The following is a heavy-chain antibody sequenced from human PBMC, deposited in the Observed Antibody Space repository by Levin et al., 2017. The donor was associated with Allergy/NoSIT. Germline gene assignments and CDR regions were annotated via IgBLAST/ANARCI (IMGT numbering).Heavy chain of an antibody. CDR3: AKSGSRSSFYYYGMDV. Sequence: GESLKISCAASGFTFSSSAVHWVRQAPGKGLEWVSLIGAGGSNTYYADSVKGRFAISRDNSKNTLYLQMNSLRAEDTAVYFCAKSGSRSSFYYYGMDVWGQGTTVTVSS. V-gene: IGHV3-23*01. J-gene: IGHJ6*02. CDR1: GFTFSSSA. CDR2: IGAGGSNT. D-gene: IGHD6-6*01.